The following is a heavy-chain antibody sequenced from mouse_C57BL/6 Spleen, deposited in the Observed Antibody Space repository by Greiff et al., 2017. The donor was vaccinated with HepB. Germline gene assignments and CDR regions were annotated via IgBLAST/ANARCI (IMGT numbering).Heavy chain of an antibody. J-gene: IGHJ3*01. Sequence: VQLKQSGPELVKPGASVKISCKASGYSFTGYYMNWVKQSPEKSLEWIGEINPSTGGTTYNQKFKAKATLTVDKSSSTAYMQLKSLTSEDSAVYYCARLGLAYWGQGTLVTVSA. CDR3: ARLGLAY. CDR2: INPSTGGT. CDR1: GYSFTGYY. V-gene: IGHV1-42*01.